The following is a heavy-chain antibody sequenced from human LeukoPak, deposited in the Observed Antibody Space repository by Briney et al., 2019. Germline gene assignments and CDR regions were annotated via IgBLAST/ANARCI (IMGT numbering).Heavy chain of an antibody. J-gene: IGHJ4*02. V-gene: IGHV1-8*01. CDR2: MNPNSGIT. CDR1: GYTFTSYD. D-gene: IGHD3-3*01. CDR3: ARGYDFWSGYGSMGDY. Sequence: ASVKVSCKASGYTFTSYDINWVRQATGQGLEWMGWMNPNSGITGYAQKFQGRVTMTRNTSISTAYMELSSLRSEDTAVYYCARGYDFWSGYGSMGDYWGQGTLVTVSS.